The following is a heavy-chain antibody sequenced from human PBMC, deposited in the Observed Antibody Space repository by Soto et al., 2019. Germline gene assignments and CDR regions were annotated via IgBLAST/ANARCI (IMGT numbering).Heavy chain of an antibody. V-gene: IGHV3-72*01. J-gene: IGHJ4*02. CDR1: GFTFSDSY. CDR3: VKGHLALDN. CDR2: IRNKANSYTT. Sequence: GGSLRLSCTASGFTFSDSYMNWVRQAPGKGLYWVGRIRNKANSYTTEYAASVKGRFTXXXDXXXXSLXLQXXSLXTDDTAVYYCVKGHLALDNWGTGPLVTVSS.